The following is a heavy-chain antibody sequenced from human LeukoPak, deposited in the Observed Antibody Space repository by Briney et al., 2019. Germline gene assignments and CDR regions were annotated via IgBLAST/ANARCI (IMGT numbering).Heavy chain of an antibody. CDR3: AKDLRYQLTKGRNFEDY. Sequence: GASVKVSCKAPGGTFSNYAISWVRQAPGQGLKWMGGIIPIFGTANYAQKFQGRVTITADESTSTAYMELSSLRSEDTAVYYCAKDLRYQLTKGRNFEDYWGQGTLVTVSS. D-gene: IGHD2-2*01. CDR2: IIPIFGTA. J-gene: IGHJ4*02. CDR1: GGTFSNYA. V-gene: IGHV1-69*01.